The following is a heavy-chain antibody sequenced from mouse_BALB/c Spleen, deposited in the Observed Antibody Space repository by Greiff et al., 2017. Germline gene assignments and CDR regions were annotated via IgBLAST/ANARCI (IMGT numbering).Heavy chain of an antibody. J-gene: IGHJ2*01. V-gene: IGHV14-1*02. CDR2: IDPENGNT. Sequence: EVKLVESGAELVRPGALVKLSCKASGFNIKDYYMHWVKQRPEQGLEWIGWIDPENGNTIYDPKFQGKASITADTSSNTAYLQLSSLTSEDTAVYYCARGGIYYGNYVYFDYWGQGTTLTVSS. CDR3: ARGGIYYGNYVYFDY. D-gene: IGHD2-1*01. CDR1: GFNIKDYY.